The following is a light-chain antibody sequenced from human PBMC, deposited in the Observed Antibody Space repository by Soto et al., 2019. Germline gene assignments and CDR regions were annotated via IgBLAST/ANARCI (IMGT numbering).Light chain of an antibody. CDR2: DAS. Sequence: DIQMTQSPSSLSASVGDRVTITCQASQDLSNYLNWYQQKPGKAPKLLIYDASNLETGVPSRFSGSGSGTDFTFTISSLQPEDIATDYCQQYDNLPPTWTFGQGTKVEIK. CDR3: QQYDNLPPTWT. CDR1: QDLSNY. J-gene: IGKJ1*01. V-gene: IGKV1-33*01.